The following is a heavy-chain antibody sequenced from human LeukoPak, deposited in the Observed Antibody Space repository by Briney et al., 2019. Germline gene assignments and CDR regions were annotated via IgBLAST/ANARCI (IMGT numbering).Heavy chain of an antibody. V-gene: IGHV3-23*01. J-gene: IGHJ4*02. CDR3: ANYRKPQGLDY. D-gene: IGHD1-14*01. CDR1: GFTFSTYA. Sequence: GGSLRLSCAGSGFTFSTYAMSWVRQAPGKGLEWVSGISAGGGSTYYADSVKGWFTISRDNSKNTLYLQMTSLDVEDTAVYYCANYRKPQGLDYWGQGTLVTVSS. CDR2: ISAGGGST.